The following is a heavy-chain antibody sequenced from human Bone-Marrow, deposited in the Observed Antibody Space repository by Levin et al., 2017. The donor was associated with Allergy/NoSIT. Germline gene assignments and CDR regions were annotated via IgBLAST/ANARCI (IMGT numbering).Heavy chain of an antibody. V-gene: IGHV3-30*18. Sequence: GGSLRLSCAASGFTFSSYGMHWVRQAPGKGLEWVAVISYDGSNKYYADSVKGRFTISRDNSKNTLYLQMNSLRAEDTAVYYCAKSSGAVAGLWGQGTLVTVSS. CDR2: ISYDGSNK. CDR1: GFTFSSYG. J-gene: IGHJ4*02. CDR3: AKSSGAVAGL. D-gene: IGHD6-19*01.